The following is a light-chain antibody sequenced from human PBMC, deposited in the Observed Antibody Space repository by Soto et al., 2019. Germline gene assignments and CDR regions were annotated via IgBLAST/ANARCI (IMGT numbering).Light chain of an antibody. CDR3: QQYNNWPPWT. CDR1: QSVSNDF. CDR2: GAS. Sequence: EIVLTQSPGTLSLSPGERATLSCRASQSVSNDFLAWYQQKPGQAPRLLIYGASTRATGIPARFSGSGSGTDFTLTISGLQSEDFVLYYCQQYNNWPPWTFGQGTKVDIK. J-gene: IGKJ1*01. V-gene: IGKV3-15*01.